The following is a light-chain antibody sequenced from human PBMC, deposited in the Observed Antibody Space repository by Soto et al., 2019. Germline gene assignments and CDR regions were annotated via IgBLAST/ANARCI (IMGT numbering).Light chain of an antibody. CDR1: QSVSTY. Sequence: VLTQWSAQLPMSIVKNVTLSWRASQSVSTYLAWYQQKPGQAPRLLIYDASNSVTGIPARFRGRGSRTYFSIAISSLEPGDFAVQYCEQRSNWQNTFGQGTRLEIK. J-gene: IGKJ5*01. CDR2: DAS. V-gene: IGKV3-11*01. CDR3: EQRSNWQNT.